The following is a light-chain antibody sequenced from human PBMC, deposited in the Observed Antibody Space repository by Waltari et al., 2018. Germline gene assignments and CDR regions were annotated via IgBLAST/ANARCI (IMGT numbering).Light chain of an antibody. V-gene: IGLV2-23*02. CDR1: SNDVGLYKL. Sequence: QSALTQPASVSGSPGQSITISCTGTSNDVGLYKLVSWYQHHPGKVPTLIIYEVNRRPSGVSNRFSGSKSGNTASLTVSGLLAEDEADYFCSSYTTHTPVVFGGGTKLTVL. CDR3: SSYTTHTPVV. CDR2: EVN. J-gene: IGLJ3*02.